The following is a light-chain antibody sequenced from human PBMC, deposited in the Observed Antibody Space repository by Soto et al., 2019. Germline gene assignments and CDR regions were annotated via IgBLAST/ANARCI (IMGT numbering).Light chain of an antibody. J-gene: IGLJ2*01. CDR3: GTWDNSLGAPVV. V-gene: IGLV1-51*02. CDR2: ENN. CDR1: SSNIGNND. Sequence: QSVLTQPPSVSAAPGQKVTISCSGSSSNIGNNDVSWYQQLPGTAPKLLIYENNRRPPGIPNRFSGSKSGTSASLGITGLQTGDEADYYCGTWDNSLGAPVVFGGGTKLTVL.